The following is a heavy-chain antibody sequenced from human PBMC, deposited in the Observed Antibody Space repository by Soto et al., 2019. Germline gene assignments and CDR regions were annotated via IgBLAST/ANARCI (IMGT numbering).Heavy chain of an antibody. V-gene: IGHV4-39*01. D-gene: IGHD3-3*01. CDR3: ARHLAYYYFLRCFADYYYVIAV. J-gene: IGHJ6*02. CDR1: GGSISSGGYY. CDR2: IYYSGST. Sequence: SETLSLTCTVSGGSISSGGYYWSWIRQHPGTGLEWIGTIYYSGSTYYNPSLKSRVTISVDTSKNQFSLKLSSVTAADTAVYYCARHLAYYYFLRCFADYYYVIAVWGQG.